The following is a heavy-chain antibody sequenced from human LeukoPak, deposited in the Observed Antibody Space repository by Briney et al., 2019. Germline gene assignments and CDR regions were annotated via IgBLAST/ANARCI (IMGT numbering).Heavy chain of an antibody. D-gene: IGHD3-3*01. CDR1: GYSFTSYW. J-gene: IGHJ4*02. CDR3: ARRAITIFGGGVDEYYFDY. Sequence: RGESLKISCKGSGYSFTSYWIGWVRQMPGKGLEWMGIIYPGDSDTRYSPSFQGQVTISADKSISTAYLQWSSLKASDTAMYYCARRAITIFGGGVDEYYFDYWGQGTLVTVSS. CDR2: IYPGDSDT. V-gene: IGHV5-51*01.